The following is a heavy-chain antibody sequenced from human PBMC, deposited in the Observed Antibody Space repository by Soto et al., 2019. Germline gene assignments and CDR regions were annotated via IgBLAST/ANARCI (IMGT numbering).Heavy chain of an antibody. D-gene: IGHD2-15*01. J-gene: IGHJ6*02. CDR1: GDSVSGSSVA. Sequence: PSQTLSLTCVISGDSVSGSSVAWNWVRQSPSRGLEWLGRTYYRSRWYSDFAVSVRVRIVINADTSKNQFSLQLNSVTPEDTAVYFCARSEEDSDYYYYGLDVWGQGTTVTVSS. CDR3: ARSEEDSDYYYYGLDV. V-gene: IGHV6-1*01. CDR2: TYYRSRWYS.